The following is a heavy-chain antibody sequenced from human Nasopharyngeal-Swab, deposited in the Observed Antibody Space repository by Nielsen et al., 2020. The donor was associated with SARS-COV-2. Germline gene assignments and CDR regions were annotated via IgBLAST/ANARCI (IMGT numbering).Heavy chain of an antibody. Sequence: SVKVSCKASGGTFSSYAISWVRQAPGQGLEWMGGIIPIFGTANYAQKFQGRVTITADESTSTAYMELSSLRSEDTAVYYCLKQHSSSWLSPPRGMDVWGQGTTVTVPS. V-gene: IGHV1-69*13. J-gene: IGHJ6*02. D-gene: IGHD6-13*01. CDR2: IIPIFGTA. CDR3: LKQHSSSWLSPPRGMDV. CDR1: GGTFSSYA.